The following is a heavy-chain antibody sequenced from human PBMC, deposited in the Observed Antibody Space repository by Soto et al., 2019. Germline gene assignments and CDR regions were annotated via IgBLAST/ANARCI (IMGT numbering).Heavy chain of an antibody. J-gene: IGHJ4*02. CDR3: AIRAPKVTTLVDY. D-gene: IGHD4-17*01. V-gene: IGHV4-59*01. CDR2: IYYSGST. CDR1: GGSMSSYY. Sequence: SETLSLTCTVSGGSMSSYYWSWIRQPPGKELEWLGFIYYSGSTNYNPSLKSRVTISVDTSKNQFSLKLRSVTAADTAVYYCAIRAPKVTTLVDYWGQGTLVTVSS.